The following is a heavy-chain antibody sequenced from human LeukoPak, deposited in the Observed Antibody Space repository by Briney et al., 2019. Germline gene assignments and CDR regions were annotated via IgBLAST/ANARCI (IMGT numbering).Heavy chain of an antibody. J-gene: IGHJ4*02. CDR2: ISAYNGNT. Sequence: ASVKVSCKASGYTFTSYGISWVRQAPGQGLEWMGWISAYNGNTNYAQKLQGRVTMTPDTSTSTAYMELRSLRSDDTAVYHCARDLVYVRGSRRKDYFDYWGQGTLVTVSS. V-gene: IGHV1-18*01. D-gene: IGHD5/OR15-5a*01. CDR1: GYTFTSYG. CDR3: ARDLVYVRGSRRKDYFDY.